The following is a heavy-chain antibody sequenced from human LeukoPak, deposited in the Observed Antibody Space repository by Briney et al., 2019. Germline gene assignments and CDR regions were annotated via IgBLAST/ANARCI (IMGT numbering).Heavy chain of an antibody. CDR2: IYHSGST. D-gene: IGHD3-22*01. CDR1: GYSISSGYY. V-gene: IGHV4-38-2*02. J-gene: IGHJ3*02. CDR3: ARGSYLYYYDSSGYRYAFDI. Sequence: SKTLSLTCTVSGYSISSGYYWGWIRQPPGRGLEWIGSIYHSGSTYYNPSLKSRVTISVDTSKNQFSLKLSSVTAADTAVYYCARGSYLYYYDSSGYRYAFDIWGQGTMVTVSS.